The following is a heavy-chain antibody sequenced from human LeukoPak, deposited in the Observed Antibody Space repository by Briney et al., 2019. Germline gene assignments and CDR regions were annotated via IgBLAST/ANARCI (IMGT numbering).Heavy chain of an antibody. V-gene: IGHV3-23*01. D-gene: IGHD4-23*01. J-gene: IGHJ3*02. CDR2: ISGSGGST. CDR3: AKEARGEGYGGPDAFDI. Sequence: GGSLRLSYAASGFTFSSYGISWVRQAPGKGLEWVSAISGSGGSTYYADSVKGRFTISRDNSKNTLYLQMNSLRAEDTAVYYCAKEARGEGYGGPDAFDIWGQGTMVTVSS. CDR1: GFTFSSYG.